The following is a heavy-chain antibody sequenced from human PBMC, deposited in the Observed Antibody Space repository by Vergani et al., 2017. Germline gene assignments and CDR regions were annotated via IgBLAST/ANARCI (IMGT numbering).Heavy chain of an antibody. J-gene: IGHJ3*01. CDR3: GRPVGHSAIADGYHV. CDR2: ISSSGSP. D-gene: IGHD2-2*03. V-gene: IGHV4-39*02. Sequence: QLQLQESGPGLVKPSETLSLSCRVSGDSISRSPYYWGFIRQPPGKGLEWIGSISSSGSPYYNPTLKSRLAFSVDTPKDLFSLRLKSVAATDTGMYYCGRPVGHSAIADGYHVWGQGTIVTVS. CDR1: GDSISRSPYY.